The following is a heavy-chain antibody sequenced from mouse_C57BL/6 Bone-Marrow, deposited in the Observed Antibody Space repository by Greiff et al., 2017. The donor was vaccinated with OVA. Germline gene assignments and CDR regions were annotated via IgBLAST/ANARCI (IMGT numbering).Heavy chain of an antibody. CDR1: GFTFSDYY. J-gene: IGHJ4*01. V-gene: IGHV5-16*01. CDR2: INYDGSST. CDR3: ARENDYDDAMDY. Sequence: EVKLVESEGGLVQPGSSMKLSCTASGFTFSDYYMAWVRQFPEKGLEWVANINYDGSSTYYLDSLKSRFIISRDNAKNILYLQMSSLKSEDTATYYCARENDYDDAMDYWGQGTSVTVSS. D-gene: IGHD2-4*01.